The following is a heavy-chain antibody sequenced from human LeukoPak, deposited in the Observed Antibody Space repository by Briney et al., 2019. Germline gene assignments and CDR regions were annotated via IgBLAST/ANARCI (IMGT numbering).Heavy chain of an antibody. CDR2: IIPILGIA. J-gene: IGHJ4*02. CDR1: GGTFSSYA. V-gene: IGHV1-69*04. Sequence: ASVKVSCKASGGTFSSYAISWVRQAPGQGLEWMGRIIPILGIANYAQKFQGRVTITADQSTSTAYMELSSLRSEDTAVYYCAREGMVRGVIIIGPLDYWGQGTLVTVSS. D-gene: IGHD3-10*01. CDR3: AREGMVRGVIIIGPLDY.